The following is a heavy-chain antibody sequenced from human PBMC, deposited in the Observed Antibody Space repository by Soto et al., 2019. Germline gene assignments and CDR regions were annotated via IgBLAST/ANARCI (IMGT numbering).Heavy chain of an antibody. D-gene: IGHD6-13*01. Sequence: SETLSLTCTVSGGSISSGDYYWSWILQPPGKGLEWILYIYYIGITYYNPSLKSRVTISVDTSKNQFSLKLSSVTAADTAVYYCARGESSSWSNYFDYWGPGTLVTVSS. CDR3: ARGESSSWSNYFDY. CDR1: GGSISSGDYY. V-gene: IGHV4-30-4*01. J-gene: IGHJ4*02. CDR2: IYYIGIT.